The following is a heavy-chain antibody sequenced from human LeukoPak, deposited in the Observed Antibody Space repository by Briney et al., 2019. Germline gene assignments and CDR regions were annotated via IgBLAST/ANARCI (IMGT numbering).Heavy chain of an antibody. D-gene: IGHD3-10*01. CDR2: VSAYNDNT. CDR1: GYTFTGYH. J-gene: IGHJ6*02. CDR3: ARSATNRDISASGSDYYYYGMDV. Sequence: ASVKVSCKASGYTFTGYHIHWVRQAPGQGLEWMGWVSAYNDNTNYAQKLQGRVTMTTDTSTSTAYMELRSLRSDDTAVYYCARSATNRDISASGSDYYYYGMDVWGQGTTVTVSS. V-gene: IGHV1-18*04.